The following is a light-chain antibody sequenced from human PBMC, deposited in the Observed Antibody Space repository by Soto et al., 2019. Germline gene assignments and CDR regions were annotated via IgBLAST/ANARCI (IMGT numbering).Light chain of an antibody. J-gene: IGLJ3*02. CDR1: SSDVGGYNY. Sequence: QSALTQPPSASGSPGQSVTISCTGTSSDVGGYNYVSWYQQHPGKAPKLMIYEVSKRPSGVPDRFSGSTSGNTASLTVSGLQAEDEAEYYCNSYAGSNNWVFGGGTQLTVL. CDR3: NSYAGSNNWV. CDR2: EVS. V-gene: IGLV2-8*01.